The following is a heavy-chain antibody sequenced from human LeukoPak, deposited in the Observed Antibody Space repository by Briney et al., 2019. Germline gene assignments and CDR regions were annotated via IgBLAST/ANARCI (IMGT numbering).Heavy chain of an antibody. V-gene: IGHV1-2*02. J-gene: IGHJ3*02. Sequence: ASVKVSCKASAYTFSGYYLHWVRQAPGQGPEWMGWIYPNNGDTDYAQKFQGRVTMTRDRSTSTAYMELSRLTSDDTAVYYCARRSRNGLDAFDIWGQGTMVTVSS. CDR2: IYPNNGDT. D-gene: IGHD2-8*01. CDR1: AYTFSGYY. CDR3: ARRSRNGLDAFDI.